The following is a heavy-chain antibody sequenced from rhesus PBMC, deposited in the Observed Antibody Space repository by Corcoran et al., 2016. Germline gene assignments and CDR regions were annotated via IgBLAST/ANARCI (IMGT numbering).Heavy chain of an antibody. CDR3: TRDSGSSY. CDR1: GFTFSSYG. V-gene: IGHV3S16*01. Sequence: EVQLVESGGGLVQPGGSLRLSCAASGFTFSSYGMSWVRQAPGKGLECVSAISRAISSIYYAASVKGRFTISRDNAKNSLSLQMNSLRAEDTAVYYCTRDSGSSYWGQGVLVTVSS. CDR2: ISRAISSI. D-gene: IGHD3-16*01. J-gene: IGHJ4*01.